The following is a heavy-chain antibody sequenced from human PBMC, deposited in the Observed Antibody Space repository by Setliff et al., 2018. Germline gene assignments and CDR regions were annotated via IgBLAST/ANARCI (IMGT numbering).Heavy chain of an antibody. V-gene: IGHV1-18*01. CDR2: ISAYNGNT. J-gene: IGHJ4*02. CDR1: GYTFTSYG. D-gene: IGHD3-16*01. CDR3: TRSRGPRVVLAADFDF. Sequence: ASVKVSCKASGYTFTSYGISLVRQAPGQGLEWMGWISAYNGNTNYAQKLQGRVTMTTDTSTSTAYMELSRLRSDDTAVYFCTRSRGPRVVLAADFDFWGQGTLVTVSS.